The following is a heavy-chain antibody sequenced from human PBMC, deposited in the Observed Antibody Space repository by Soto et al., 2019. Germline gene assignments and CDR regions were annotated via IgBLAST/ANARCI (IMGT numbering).Heavy chain of an antibody. Sequence: QVQLQESGPGLVKPSETLSLTCTVSGGSISSYYWSWIRQPPGKGLEWIGYIYYSGSTNYNPSLESRVTISVDTYKNQFSLKLSSVTAADTAVYYCARESPYCSGGSCYPTFDYWGQGTLVTVSS. CDR3: ARESPYCSGGSCYPTFDY. J-gene: IGHJ4*02. CDR2: IYYSGST. CDR1: GGSISSYY. V-gene: IGHV4-59*01. D-gene: IGHD2-15*01.